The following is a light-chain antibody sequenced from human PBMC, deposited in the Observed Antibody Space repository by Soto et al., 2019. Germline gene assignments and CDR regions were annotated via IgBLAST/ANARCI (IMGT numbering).Light chain of an antibody. V-gene: IGKV1-39*01. J-gene: IGKJ4*02. CDR2: AAS. CDR1: QSIRSY. Sequence: DIQMTQSPSSLSASVGDRVTITCRASQSIRSYLNWYQQKPGKAPKLLIYAASVLQSGVPSRFSGSGSGTDFTLAISSLQPEDFATYYCQQSYTTPLTFGGGTKVEIK. CDR3: QQSYTTPLT.